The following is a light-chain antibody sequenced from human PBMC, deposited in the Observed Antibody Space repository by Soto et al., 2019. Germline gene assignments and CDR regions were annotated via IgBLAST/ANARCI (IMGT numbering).Light chain of an antibody. CDR3: QQYDSSPRT. Sequence: EIVLTQSPGTLSLSPGERATLSFRASQSVGSRYLAWYQQKPGQAPRLLIYGASNRATGIPDRFSGSGSGTDFTLTISRLEPEDFAVYYCQQYDSSPRTFGQGTKVDI. CDR1: QSVGSRY. V-gene: IGKV3-20*01. J-gene: IGKJ1*01. CDR2: GAS.